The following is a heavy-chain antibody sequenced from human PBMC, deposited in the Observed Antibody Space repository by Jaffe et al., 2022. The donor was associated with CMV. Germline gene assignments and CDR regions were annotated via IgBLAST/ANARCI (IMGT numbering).Heavy chain of an antibody. CDR2: VSGNGDFK. D-gene: IGHD3-3*01. CDR1: GFTFNSYA. Sequence: EVQLLESGGGLVQPGGSLRLSCAASGFTFNSYAMSWLRQAPGKGLEWVSAVSGNGDFKHYADSVKGRFTISRDNSKNTLDLQMNSLRAEDTALYYCARDTKSGYYLSPFDYWGQGTLVTVSS. V-gene: IGHV3-23*01. CDR3: ARDTKSGYYLSPFDY. J-gene: IGHJ4*02.